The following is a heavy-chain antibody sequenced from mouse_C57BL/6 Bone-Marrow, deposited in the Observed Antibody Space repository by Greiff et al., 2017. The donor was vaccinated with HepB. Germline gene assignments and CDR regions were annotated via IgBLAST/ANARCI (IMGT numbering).Heavy chain of an antibody. D-gene: IGHD1-1*01. J-gene: IGHJ1*03. CDR3: ARDGGGSSFYYFDY. CDR1: GYSITSGYY. V-gene: IGHV3-6*01. Sequence: EVQLQESGPGLVKPSQSLSLTCSVTGYSITSGYYWNWIRQFPGNKLEWMGYISYDGSNNYNPSLKNRISITRDTSKNQFFLKLNSVTTEDTATYYCARDGGGSSFYYFDYWGTGTTVTVSS. CDR2: ISYDGSN.